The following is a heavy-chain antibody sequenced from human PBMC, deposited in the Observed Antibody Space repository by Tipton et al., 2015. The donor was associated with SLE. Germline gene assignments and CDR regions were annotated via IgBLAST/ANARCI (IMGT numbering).Heavy chain of an antibody. CDR2: IYYSGST. CDR3: ARAGGCSSTSCYIGWFDP. CDR1: GGSISSYY. J-gene: IGHJ5*02. V-gene: IGHV4-59*01. Sequence: TLSLTCTVSGGSISSYYWSWIRQPPGKGLEWIGYIYYSGSTNYNPSLKSRVTISADTSKNRFSLKLSSVTAEDTAVYYCARAGGCSSTSCYIGWFDPWGQGTLVTVSS. D-gene: IGHD2-2*02.